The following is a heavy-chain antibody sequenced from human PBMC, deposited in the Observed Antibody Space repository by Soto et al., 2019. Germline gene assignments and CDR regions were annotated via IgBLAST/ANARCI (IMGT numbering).Heavy chain of an antibody. CDR2: IYYSGNT. D-gene: IGHD5-12*01. V-gene: IGHV4-39*01. CDR3: ARRNSGYESGDFDY. CDR1: FDSIRSATYH. Sequence: SQTQSVPCPVFFDSIRSATYHRGIFHQPPGEGMEWIGNIYYSGNTYYNPSLKSRVTISVDTSKNQFTLKLSSVTAADTAVYYCARRNSGYESGDFDYWGQGTLVTVSS. J-gene: IGHJ4*02.